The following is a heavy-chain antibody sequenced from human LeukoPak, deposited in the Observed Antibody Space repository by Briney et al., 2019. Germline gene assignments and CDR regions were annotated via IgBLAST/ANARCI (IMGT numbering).Heavy chain of an antibody. CDR2: IARDGGVK. CDR1: EFTFSSHG. J-gene: IGHJ4*02. CDR3: AREATWGQWYFDH. Sequence: GTSLRLSCVASEFTFSSHGMHWVRQAPGKGLEWVAVIARDGGVKYYADSVKGRFTLSRDNSKNTLFLQMNSLNVEDTAVYHCAREATWGQWYFDHWGQGTPVTVSS. V-gene: IGHV3-30*03. D-gene: IGHD6-19*01.